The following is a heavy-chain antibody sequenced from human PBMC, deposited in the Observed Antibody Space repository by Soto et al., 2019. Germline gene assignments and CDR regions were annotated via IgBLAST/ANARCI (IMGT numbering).Heavy chain of an antibody. J-gene: IGHJ5*02. CDR1: GFTFSSSA. V-gene: IGHV1-58*01. Sequence: QMQLVQSGPEVKRPGTSLKVSCKASGFTFSSSAVQWVRQARGQRLEWIGWIVLGNGNTNYAQKFQERVTITRDMSTSTAYMEVRSLTCEDTAVYYCATRIGNIGWYWLDTWGQGSLVTVSS. CDR2: IVLGNGNT. D-gene: IGHD6-19*01. CDR3: ATRIGNIGWYWLDT.